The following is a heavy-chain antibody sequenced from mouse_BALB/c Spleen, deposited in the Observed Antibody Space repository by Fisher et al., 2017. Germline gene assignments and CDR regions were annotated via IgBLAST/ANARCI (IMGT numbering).Heavy chain of an antibody. D-gene: IGHD1-1*01. CDR3: APYYYGSSYWYFDV. Sequence: KFKGKATITADTSSNTAYLQLSSLTSEDSAVYYCAPYYYGSSYWYFDVWGAGTTVTVSS. J-gene: IGHJ1*01. V-gene: IGHV14-2*02.